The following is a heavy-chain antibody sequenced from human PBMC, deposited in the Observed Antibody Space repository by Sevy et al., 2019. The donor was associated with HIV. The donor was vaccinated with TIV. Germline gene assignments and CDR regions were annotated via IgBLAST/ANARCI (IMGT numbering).Heavy chain of an antibody. V-gene: IGHV3-49*03. CDR2: IRSKAYGGTT. CDR1: GFTFGDYA. Sequence: GGSLRLSCTASGFTFGDYAMSWFRQAPGKGLEWVGFIRSKAYGGTTEYAASVKGRFTISRDDSKSIAYLQMNSLKTEDKAVYYCTRDHPYYYDSSGYYPFDYWGQGTLVTVSS. D-gene: IGHD3-22*01. CDR3: TRDHPYYYDSSGYYPFDY. J-gene: IGHJ4*02.